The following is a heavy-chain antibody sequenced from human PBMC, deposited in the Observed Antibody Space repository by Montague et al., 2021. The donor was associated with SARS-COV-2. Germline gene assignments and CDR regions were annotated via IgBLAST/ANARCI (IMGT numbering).Heavy chain of an antibody. D-gene: IGHD3-22*01. V-gene: IGHV3-74*01. J-gene: IGHJ3*02. Sequence: SLRLSCAASGFTFRSYWMHWVRQAPGKGLVWVSRINSDGSSTTYADSVKGRFAISRDNAKNTLYLQMNSLRAEDTAVYYCARAPCRHYYDSTGFDAFDIWGQGTTVTVSS. CDR1: GFTFRSYW. CDR2: INSDGSST. CDR3: ARAPCRHYYDSTGFDAFDI.